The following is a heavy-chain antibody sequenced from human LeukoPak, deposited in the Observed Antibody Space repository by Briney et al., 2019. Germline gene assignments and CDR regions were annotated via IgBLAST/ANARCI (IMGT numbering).Heavy chain of an antibody. D-gene: IGHD7-27*01. CDR2: IYYTGST. CDR3: ARSPNRGLPPSSFDL. V-gene: IGHV4-39*01. CDR1: GFSITTTNYY. J-gene: IGHJ2*01. Sequence: PSETLSLTCTASGFSITTTNYYWGWIRQPPGKGLEWIGSIYYTGSTYDNPSLESRVSISIDTSKSQFSLKMSSVTGADTAVYYCARSPNRGLPPSSFDLWGRGTLVTVSP.